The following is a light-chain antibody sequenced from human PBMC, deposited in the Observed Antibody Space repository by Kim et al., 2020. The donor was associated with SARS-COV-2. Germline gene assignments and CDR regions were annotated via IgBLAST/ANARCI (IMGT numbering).Light chain of an antibody. CDR3: QQYDSYPLT. CDR1: QSISVS. Sequence: DIKMTQSPSTLSASVGDRVTITCRASQSISVSLAWYQQKPGKAPNLLIYQASSLESGVPSRFSGSGSGTEFTLTINCLQPDDFANYYCQQYDSYPLTFGGGTKVEIK. V-gene: IGKV1-5*03. J-gene: IGKJ4*01. CDR2: QAS.